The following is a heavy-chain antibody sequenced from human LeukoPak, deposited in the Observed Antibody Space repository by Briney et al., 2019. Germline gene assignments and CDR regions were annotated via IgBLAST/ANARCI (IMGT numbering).Heavy chain of an antibody. CDR1: GFTFSSYS. CDR2: ITSSSSTI. V-gene: IGHV3-48*04. J-gene: IGHJ4*02. Sequence: PGGSLRLSCAASGFTFSSYSMNWVRQVPGKGLEWVSYITSSSSTIYYADSVKGRFTISRDNAKNSLFLQMNSLRAEDTAVYYCARADEDPSGWYYFDYWGQGTLVTVSS. D-gene: IGHD6-19*01. CDR3: ARADEDPSGWYYFDY.